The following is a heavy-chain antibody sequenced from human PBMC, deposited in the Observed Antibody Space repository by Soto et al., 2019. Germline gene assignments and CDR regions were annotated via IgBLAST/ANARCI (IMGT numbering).Heavy chain of an antibody. CDR3: AHRSRGYAYYFDQ. CDR2: IFWDDDK. D-gene: IGHD5-12*01. J-gene: IGHJ4*02. Sequence: QITLKESGPALVRPTQTLTLTCSFSGFSLTTRGVAVGWIRQPPVKALEWLALIFWDDDKWYSPSLRSRLTITEDTSKNPVVLTMTNMDPVDTSTYYCAHRSRGYAYYFDQWGQGTLVTVSA. CDR1: GFSLTTRGVA. V-gene: IGHV2-5*02.